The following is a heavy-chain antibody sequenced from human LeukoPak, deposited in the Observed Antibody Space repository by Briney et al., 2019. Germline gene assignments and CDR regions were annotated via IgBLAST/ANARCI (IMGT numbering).Heavy chain of an antibody. V-gene: IGHV4-61*02. CDR3: ARAVDCSSTSCYFYFDY. D-gene: IGHD2-2*01. J-gene: IGHJ4*02. Sequence: SETLSLTCTVSGGSISSGSYYWSWIRQPAGKGLEWIGRIYTSGSTNYNPSLKSRVTISVDTSKNQFSLKLSSVTAADTAVYYCARAVDCSSTSCYFYFDYWGQGTLVTVSS. CDR1: GGSISSGSYY. CDR2: IYTSGST.